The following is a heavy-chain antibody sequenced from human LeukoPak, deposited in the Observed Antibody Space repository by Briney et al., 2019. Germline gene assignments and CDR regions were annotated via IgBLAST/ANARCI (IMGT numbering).Heavy chain of an antibody. J-gene: IGHJ5*01. CDR1: GYTFTGYY. CDR2: INPNSGGT. Sequence: GTSVKVSCKASGYTFTGYYIHWVRQAPGQGLEWMGWINPNSGGTKYAQKFQGRVTMTRDTSLNTAYMEVSRLRSDDTAVYYCARDPYCTSDTSCFSWFDSWGQGTLVTVSS. CDR3: ARDPYCTSDTSCFSWFDS. D-gene: IGHD2-8*02. V-gene: IGHV1-2*02.